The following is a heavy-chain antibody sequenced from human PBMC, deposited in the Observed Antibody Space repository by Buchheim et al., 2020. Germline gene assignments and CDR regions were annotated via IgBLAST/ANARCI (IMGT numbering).Heavy chain of an antibody. CDR3: ARAPPDDYGDSSYYFDY. CDR1: GYTFTNYY. D-gene: IGHD4-17*01. Sequence: QVQLVQSGAEVKKPGASVKVSCRASGYTFTNYYMHWVRQAPGQGLEWMGIVSPSGGSTSFTQKLQGRVTVTRDTSTGTGYMELSSLTSEDTAVYYCARAPPDDYGDSSYYFDYWGQGSL. J-gene: IGHJ4*02. CDR2: VSPSGGST. V-gene: IGHV1-46*04.